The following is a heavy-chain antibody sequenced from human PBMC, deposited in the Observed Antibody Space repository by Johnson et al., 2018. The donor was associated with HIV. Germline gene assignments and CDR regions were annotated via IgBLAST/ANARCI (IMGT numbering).Heavy chain of an antibody. CDR2: INEDGSEI. D-gene: IGHD5-12*01. J-gene: IGHJ3*02. CDR1: GFIFSNYW. CDR3: ARDQRGYSGYHVLDDAFDI. Sequence: VQLVESGGGLVQPGGSLRLSCAASGFIFSNYWMSWVRQAPGKGLEWVANINEDGSEIYYVDSVKDRFTISRDNAKNSLYLQMNSLRAEDTAVVYCARDQRGYSGYHVLDDAFDIWGQGTMVSVSS. V-gene: IGHV3-7*01.